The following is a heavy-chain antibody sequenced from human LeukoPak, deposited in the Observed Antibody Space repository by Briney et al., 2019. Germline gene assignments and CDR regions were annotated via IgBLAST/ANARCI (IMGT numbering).Heavy chain of an antibody. D-gene: IGHD5-24*01. J-gene: IGHJ4*02. V-gene: IGHV1-69*06. Sequence: VASVTVSCKASGGTFSSYAISWVRQAPGQGLEWMGGIIPIFGTANYAQKFQGRVTITADKSTSTAYMELSSLRSEDTAVYYCASRDGYNRHFDYWGQGTLVTVSS. CDR3: ASRDGYNRHFDY. CDR2: IIPIFGTA. CDR1: GGTFSSYA.